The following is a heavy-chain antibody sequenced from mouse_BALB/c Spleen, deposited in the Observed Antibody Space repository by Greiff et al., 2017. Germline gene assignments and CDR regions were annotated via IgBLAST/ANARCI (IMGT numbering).Heavy chain of an antibody. CDR3: ARHYYGIYAMDY. D-gene: IGHD1-2*01. J-gene: IGHJ4*01. Sequence: EVQRVESGGGLVKPGGSLKLSCAASGFAFSSYDMSWVRQTPEKRLEWVAYISSGGGSTYYPDTVKGRFTISRDNAKNTLYLQMSSLKSEDTAMYYCARHYYGIYAMDYWGQGTSVTVSS. V-gene: IGHV5-12-1*01. CDR1: GFAFSSYD. CDR2: ISSGGGST.